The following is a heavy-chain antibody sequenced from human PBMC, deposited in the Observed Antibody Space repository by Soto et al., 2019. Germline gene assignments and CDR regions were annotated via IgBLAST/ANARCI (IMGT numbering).Heavy chain of an antibody. CDR1: GYTFTSYA. CDR2: INVGNGNT. D-gene: IGHD6-13*01. Sequence: ASVKVSCKASGYTFTSYAMHWVRQAPGQRLEWMGWINVGNGNTKYSQKFQGRVTITADKSTSTAYMELSSLRSEDTAVYYCARERIAAAGTETYYYGMDVWGQGTTVTVSS. V-gene: IGHV1-3*01. CDR3: ARERIAAAGTETYYYGMDV. J-gene: IGHJ6*02.